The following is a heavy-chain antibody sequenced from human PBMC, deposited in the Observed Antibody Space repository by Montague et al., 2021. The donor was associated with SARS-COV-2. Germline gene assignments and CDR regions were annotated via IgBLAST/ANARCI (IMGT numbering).Heavy chain of an antibody. CDR3: VRQPVQWLPRECFWFDP. CDR2: IYYSGST. J-gene: IGHJ5*02. CDR1: GGSISSTSYY. D-gene: IGHD6-19*01. V-gene: IGHV4-39*01. Sequence: SETLSLTCTVSGGSISSTSYYWGWIRQPPGKGLEWIGSIYYSGSTYYNPSLKSRVTISVDTSKNQFSLKLSSVTAADTAVYYCVRQPVQWLPRECFWFDPWGQGTLVTVSS.